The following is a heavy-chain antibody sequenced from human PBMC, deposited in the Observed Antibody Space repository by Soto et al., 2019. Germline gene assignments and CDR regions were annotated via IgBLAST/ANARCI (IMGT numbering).Heavy chain of an antibody. D-gene: IGHD2-21*02. CDR2: SSSSGST. J-gene: IGHJ5*02. CDR3: ARSGVTGIVIPSHWFDR. CDR1: GDSIGGVGY. Sequence: SETRSLTCTVSGDSIGGVGYWSWIRQFPGRGLEWIGCSSSSGSTYYNPALNNRISLSLDTSQNQFSLKLLSVTAADTAIYYCARSGVTGIVIPSHWFDRWGQGTLVTVSS. V-gene: IGHV4-31*03.